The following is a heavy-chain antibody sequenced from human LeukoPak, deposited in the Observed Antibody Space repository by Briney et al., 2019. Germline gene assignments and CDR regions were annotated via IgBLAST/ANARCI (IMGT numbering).Heavy chain of an antibody. CDR3: ARGFLTIFGVGMDV. J-gene: IGHJ6*04. Sequence: SETLSLTCAVYGGSFSGYYWSWIRQPPGKGLEWIGEINHSGSTNYNPSLKSRVTISVDTSKNQFSLKLSSVTAADTAVYYCARGFLTIFGVGMDVWGKGTTATVSS. V-gene: IGHV4-34*01. CDR1: GGSFSGYY. D-gene: IGHD3-3*01. CDR2: INHSGST.